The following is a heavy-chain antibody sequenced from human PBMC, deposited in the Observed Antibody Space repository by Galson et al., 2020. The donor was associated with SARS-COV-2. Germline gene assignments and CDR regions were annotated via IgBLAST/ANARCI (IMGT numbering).Heavy chain of an antibody. J-gene: IGHJ4*02. Sequence: SETLSLTFTVSGGSISSGSYYWSWIRQPAGKGLEWIGRIYTSGSTNYNPSLKSRVTISVDTSKNQFSLKLSSVTAADTAVYYCTRAGGKIAAAGLVDYWGQGTLVTISS. V-gene: IGHV4-61*02. D-gene: IGHD6-13*01. CDR3: TRAGGKIAAAGLVDY. CDR1: GGSISSGSYY. CDR2: IYTSGST.